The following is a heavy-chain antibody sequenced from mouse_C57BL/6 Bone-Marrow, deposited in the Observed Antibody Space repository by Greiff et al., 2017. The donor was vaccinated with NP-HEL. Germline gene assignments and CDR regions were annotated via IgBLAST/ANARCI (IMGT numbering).Heavy chain of an antibody. CDR1: GYTFTNYW. D-gene: IGHD1-1*01. V-gene: IGHV1-63*01. J-gene: IGHJ1*03. CDR2: IYPGGGYT. Sequence: QVQLQQSGAELVRPGTSVKMSCKASGYTFTNYWIGWAKQRPGHGLEWIGVIYPGGGYTNYNEKFKGKATLTADKSASTAYMQFSSLTSEDSAIYYCARWYYGSYWYFDVWGTGTTVTVSS. CDR3: ARWYYGSYWYFDV.